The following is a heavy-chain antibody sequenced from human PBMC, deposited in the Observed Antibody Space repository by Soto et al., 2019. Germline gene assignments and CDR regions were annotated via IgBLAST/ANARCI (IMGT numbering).Heavy chain of an antibody. D-gene: IGHD4-17*01. Sequence: DVQLVESGGDLVLRGESLRLSCAASGFTVGSAYMSWVRQAPGKGLEWVAGIYSGGNTYSADSVKGRFTISRDTSKNRLYLQMNSLRAEDAAMYYCARDPWVGDIGDYWGQGTLVTVSS. J-gene: IGHJ4*02. V-gene: IGHV3-66*01. CDR3: ARDPWVGDIGDY. CDR1: GFTVGSAY. CDR2: IYSGGNT.